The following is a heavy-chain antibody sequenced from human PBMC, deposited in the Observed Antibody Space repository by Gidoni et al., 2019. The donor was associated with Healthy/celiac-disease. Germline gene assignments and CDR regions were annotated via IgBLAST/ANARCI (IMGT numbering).Heavy chain of an antibody. J-gene: IGHJ5*02. Sequence: QVQLQQWGAGLLKPSETLSLTCAVYGGSFGGYYWSWIRQPPGKGLEWIGEINHSGSTNYNPSLKSRVTISVDTSKNQFSLKLSSVTAADTAVYYCAGYRIVVVPAALNWFDPWGQGTLVTVSS. CDR3: AGYRIVVVPAALNWFDP. D-gene: IGHD2-2*01. CDR2: INHSGST. CDR1: GGSFGGYY. V-gene: IGHV4-34*01.